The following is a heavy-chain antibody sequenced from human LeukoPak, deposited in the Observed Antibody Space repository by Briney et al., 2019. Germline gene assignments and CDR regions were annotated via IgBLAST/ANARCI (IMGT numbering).Heavy chain of an antibody. CDR2: ISSSSSSYI. D-gene: IGHD4-17*01. CDR1: GFTFSSYS. CDR3: ARGPYGDYVDALDY. J-gene: IGHJ4*02. V-gene: IGHV3-21*01. Sequence: GGSLRLSCAASGFTFSSYSMNWVRQAPGKGLEWVSSISSSSSSYIYYADSVKGRFTISRDNAKNSLYLQMNSLRAEDTAVYYCARGPYGDYVDALDYWGQGTLVTVSS.